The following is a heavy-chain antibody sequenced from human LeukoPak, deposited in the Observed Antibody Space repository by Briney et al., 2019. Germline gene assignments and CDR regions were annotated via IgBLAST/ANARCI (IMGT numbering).Heavy chain of an antibody. J-gene: IGHJ3*02. CDR3: ARREVTETDAFDI. V-gene: IGHV4-59*01. D-gene: IGHD4-23*01. Sequence: PGGSLRLSCAASEFTFSSYAMSWIRQPPGKGLEWIGYIYYSGSTNYNPSLKSRVTISVDTSKNQFSLKLSSVTAADTAVYYCARREVTETDAFDIWGQGTMVTVSS. CDR2: IYYSGST. CDR1: EFTFSSYA.